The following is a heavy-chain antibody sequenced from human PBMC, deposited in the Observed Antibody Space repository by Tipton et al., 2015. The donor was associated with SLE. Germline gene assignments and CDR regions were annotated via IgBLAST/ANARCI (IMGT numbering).Heavy chain of an antibody. V-gene: IGHV4-34*01. CDR3: ARDRPRLRFKSGAFDI. Sequence: TLSLTCTVSGGSISRHYWSWIRQPPGKGLEWIGEINHSGSTNYNPSLKSRVTISVDTSKNQFSLKLSSVTAADTAVYYCARDRPRLRFKSGAFDIWGQGTMVTVSS. CDR1: GGSISRHY. J-gene: IGHJ3*02. D-gene: IGHD4-17*01. CDR2: INHSGST.